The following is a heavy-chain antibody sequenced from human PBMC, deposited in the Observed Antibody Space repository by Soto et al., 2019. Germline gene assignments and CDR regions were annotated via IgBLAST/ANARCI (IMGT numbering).Heavy chain of an antibody. D-gene: IGHD2-15*01. V-gene: IGHV3-21*01. J-gene: IGHJ3*02. Sequence: PGGSLRLSCAASGFTFSSYSMNWVRQAPGKGLEWVSSISSSSSYIYYADSVKGRFTISRDNAKNSLYLQMNSLRAEDTAVYYCARDLRVNGIVVVVAADDAFDIWGQGTMVTVSS. CDR1: GFTFSSYS. CDR2: ISSSSSYI. CDR3: ARDLRVNGIVVVVAADDAFDI.